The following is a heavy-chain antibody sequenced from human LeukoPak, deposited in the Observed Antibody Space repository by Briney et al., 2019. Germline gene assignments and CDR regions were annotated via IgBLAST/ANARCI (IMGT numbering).Heavy chain of an antibody. CDR1: GTSLSPSH. CDR3: ARKDGDY. CDR2: IYFTGTA. J-gene: IGHJ4*02. Sequence: SETLSLTCTVSGTSLSPSHWTWFRQPAGQRLEWIGLIYFTGTATLNPSLRSRVAMSVDLAKDQLFLKLASMTAADTAMYYCARKDGDYWGQGTLVSVSS. V-gene: IGHV4-4*07.